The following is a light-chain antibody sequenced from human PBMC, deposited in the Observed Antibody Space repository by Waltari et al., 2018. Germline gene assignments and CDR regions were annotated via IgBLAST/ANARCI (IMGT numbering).Light chain of an antibody. V-gene: IGKV3-11*01. CDR3: QQRNDWPVT. CDR1: HYISAD. Sequence: EIVLTQSPATVSLFPGERATLSFRASHYISADLTWYQQKPGQAPMLLVYDSYNRATGVPARFSGRGSGTDFTLTITSLDPEDSAVYYCQQRNDWPVTFGQGTRVEIK. CDR2: DSY. J-gene: IGKJ5*01.